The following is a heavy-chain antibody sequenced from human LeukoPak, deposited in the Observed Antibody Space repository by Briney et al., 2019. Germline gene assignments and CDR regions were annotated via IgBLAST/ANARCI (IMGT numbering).Heavy chain of an antibody. J-gene: IGHJ4*02. V-gene: IGHV1-69*05. CDR3: ARDPGSLYFDY. CDR2: IIPIFGTA. CDR1: GGTFSSYT. Sequence: SVKVSCKASGGTFSSYTISWVRQAPGQGLEWMGRIIPIFGTANYAQKFQGRVTITTDESTSTAYMELSSLRSEDTAVYYCARDPGSLYFDYWGQGTLVTVSS.